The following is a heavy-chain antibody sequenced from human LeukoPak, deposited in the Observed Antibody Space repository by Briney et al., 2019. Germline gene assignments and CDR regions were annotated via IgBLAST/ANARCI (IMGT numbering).Heavy chain of an antibody. CDR3: ARLLAVAGTAGIGY. V-gene: IGHV4-39*01. CDR1: GGSISSSSYY. J-gene: IGHJ4*02. CDR2: IYYSGST. D-gene: IGHD6-19*01. Sequence: SPSETLSLTCTVSGGSISSSSYYWGWIRQPPGKGLEWIGSIYYSGSTYYNPSLKSRVTISVDTSKNQFSLKLSSVTAADTAVYYCARLLAVAGTAGIGYWGQGTLVTVSS.